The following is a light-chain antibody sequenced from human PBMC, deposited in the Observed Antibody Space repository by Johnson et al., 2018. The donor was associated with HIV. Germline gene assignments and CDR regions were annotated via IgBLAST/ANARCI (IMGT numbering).Light chain of an antibody. CDR1: SSNIGNHY. Sequence: QSVLTQPPSVSAAPGQKVTISCSGTSSNIGNHYVSWYQLLPGTAPKLLIYDNNQRPSGIPDRFSVSKSGTSATLGITGLQTGDESDYYFGTWASCLSAVFGTGTKVTVL. V-gene: IGLV1-51*01. CDR3: GTWASCLSAV. CDR2: DNN. J-gene: IGLJ1*01.